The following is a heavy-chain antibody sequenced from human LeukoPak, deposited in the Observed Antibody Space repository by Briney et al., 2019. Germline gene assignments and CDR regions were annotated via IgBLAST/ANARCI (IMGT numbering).Heavy chain of an antibody. D-gene: IGHD2-15*01. CDR1: GFTFSNAY. CDR3: TTTLGYCSAGSCPPFTYWVDY. J-gene: IGHJ4*02. CDR2: IKSKTDGGTT. V-gene: IGHV3-15*01. Sequence: GGSLRLSCAASGFTFSNAYMTWVRQAPGKGLEWVGRIKSKTDGGTTDYAAPVKGGFTISRDDSKNTLYLQMNSLKTEDTAVYYCTTTLGYCSAGSCPPFTYWVDYWGQGTLVTVSS.